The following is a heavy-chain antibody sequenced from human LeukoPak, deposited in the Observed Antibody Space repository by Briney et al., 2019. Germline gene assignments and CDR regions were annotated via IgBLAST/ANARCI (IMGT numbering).Heavy chain of an antibody. CDR1: GGTFSRYA. CDR3: ARVVTPRYCSTPSCYWKGWFDP. J-gene: IGHJ5*02. D-gene: IGHD2-2*01. Sequence: SVKASCKASGGTFSRYAMSWVRQAPGQGLEWMGGIIPIFGTASFAQKFQGRVTITADESTGTAYMELSSLRSEDTAVYYCARVVTPRYCSTPSCYWKGWFDPWGQGTLVTVSS. V-gene: IGHV1-69*13. CDR2: IIPIFGTA.